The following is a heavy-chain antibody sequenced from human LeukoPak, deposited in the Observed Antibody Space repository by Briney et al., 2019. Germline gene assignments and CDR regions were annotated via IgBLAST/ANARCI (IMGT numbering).Heavy chain of an antibody. D-gene: IGHD6-13*01. V-gene: IGHV5-51*01. CDR3: ARQRYSSSWYGSLDY. Sequence: GESLKISCKGSGYSFTSYWIGWVRQMPGKGLEWMGIIYPGDSGTRYSPSFQGQVTISADKSISTAYLQWSSLKASDTAMYYCARQRYSSSWYGSLDYWGQGTLVTVSS. CDR2: IYPGDSGT. CDR1: GYSFTSYW. J-gene: IGHJ4*02.